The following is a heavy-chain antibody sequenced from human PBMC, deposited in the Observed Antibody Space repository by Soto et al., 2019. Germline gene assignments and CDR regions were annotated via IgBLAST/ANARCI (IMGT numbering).Heavy chain of an antibody. J-gene: IGHJ4*02. CDR2: IWYDGSNK. V-gene: IGHV3-33*01. CDR3: ARDWASTSAGIAVAGTPFDY. CDR1: GFTFSSYG. Sequence: ESGGGVVQPGRSLRLSCAASGFTFSSYGMHWVRQAPGKGLEWVAVIWYDGSNKYYADSVKGRFTISRDNSKNTLYLQMNSLRAEDTAVYYCARDWASTSAGIAVAGTPFDYWGQGTLVTVSS. D-gene: IGHD6-19*01.